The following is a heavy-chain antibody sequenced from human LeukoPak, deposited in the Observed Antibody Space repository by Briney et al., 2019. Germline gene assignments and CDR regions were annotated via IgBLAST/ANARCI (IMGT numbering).Heavy chain of an antibody. CDR2: IIPIFGTA. D-gene: IGHD3-22*01. CDR1: GGTFSSYA. J-gene: IGHJ4*02. V-gene: IGHV1-69*05. Sequence: ASVKVSCKASGGTFSSYAISWVRQAPGQGLEWMGGIIPIFGTANYARKFQGRVTMTRDMSTSTVYMELSSLRSEDTAVYYCATGYYDSSGYSPLDYWGQGTLVTVSS. CDR3: ATGYYDSSGYSPLDY.